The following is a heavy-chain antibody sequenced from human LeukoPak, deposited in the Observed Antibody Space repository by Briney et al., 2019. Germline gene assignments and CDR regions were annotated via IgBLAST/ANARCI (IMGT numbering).Heavy chain of an antibody. CDR3: ARVRYSGVGGRFDAFDI. J-gene: IGHJ3*02. Sequence: GGSLRLSCTASGFTFGEYAVSWFRRAPGKGLEWVGFIRSKPYGGTTESAASVKGRFSISRDGSESIAYLQMNSLKTEDTAVYYCARVRYSGVGGRFDAFDIWGQGTTVTVSS. CDR1: GFTFGEYA. D-gene: IGHD1-26*01. V-gene: IGHV3-49*01. CDR2: IRSKPYGGTT.